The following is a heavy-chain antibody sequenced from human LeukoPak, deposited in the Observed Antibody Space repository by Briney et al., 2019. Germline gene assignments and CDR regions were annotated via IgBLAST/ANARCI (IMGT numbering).Heavy chain of an antibody. D-gene: IGHD4-17*01. CDR2: IYNGGTT. Sequence: GGSLRLSCAASGFTVSSNYTSWVRQAPGKGLEWVSVIYNGGTTYYADSVKGRFTISRDNSKNTLYLQMNSLGAEDTAVYYCARGRRGDYPLDFFDYWGQGTLVTVSS. V-gene: IGHV3-53*01. CDR3: ARGRRGDYPLDFFDY. CDR1: GFTVSSNY. J-gene: IGHJ4*02.